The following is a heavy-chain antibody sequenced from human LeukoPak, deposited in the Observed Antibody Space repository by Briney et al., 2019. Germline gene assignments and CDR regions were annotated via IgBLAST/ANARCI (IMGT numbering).Heavy chain of an antibody. CDR2: IIPIFGTA. CDR3: ARDGPSNYYDSRTFDY. CDR1: GGTFSSYA. D-gene: IGHD3-22*01. Sequence: KVSCKASGGTFSSYAISWVRQAPGQGLEWMGGIIPIFGTANYAQKFQGRVTITADESTSTAYMELSSLRSEDTAVYYCARDGPSNYYDSRTFDYWGQGTLVTVSS. J-gene: IGHJ4*02. V-gene: IGHV1-69*01.